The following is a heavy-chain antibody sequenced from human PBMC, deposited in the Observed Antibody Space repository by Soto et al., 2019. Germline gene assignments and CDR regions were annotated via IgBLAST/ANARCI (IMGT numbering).Heavy chain of an antibody. D-gene: IGHD4-17*01. CDR1: GGSISSSSYY. V-gene: IGHV4-39*01. J-gene: IGHJ4*02. CDR3: ARQGGTTTDYGDYGSLRDAGLPLDY. Sequence: QLQLQESGPGLVKPSETLSLTCTVSGGSISSSSYYWGWIRQPPGKGLEWIGSIYYSGSTYYNPSLKSRVTISVDTSKNQFSLKLSSVTAADTAVYYCARQGGTTTDYGDYGSLRDAGLPLDYWGQGTLVTVSS. CDR2: IYYSGST.